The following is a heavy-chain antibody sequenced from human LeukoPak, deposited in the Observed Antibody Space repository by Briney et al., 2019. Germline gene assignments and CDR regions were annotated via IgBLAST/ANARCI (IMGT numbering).Heavy chain of an antibody. V-gene: IGHV3-21*01. D-gene: IGHD3-3*01. CDR2: ISSSSSYI. CDR1: GFTFSSYS. J-gene: IGHJ5*02. Sequence: GGSLRLSCAASGFTFSSYSMNWVRQAPGKGLEWVSSISSSSSYIYYADSVKGRFTISRDNAKNSLYLQMNSLRAEDTAVYYCAREVETIFGVVTGYWFDPWGQGTLVTVSS. CDR3: AREVETIFGVVTGYWFDP.